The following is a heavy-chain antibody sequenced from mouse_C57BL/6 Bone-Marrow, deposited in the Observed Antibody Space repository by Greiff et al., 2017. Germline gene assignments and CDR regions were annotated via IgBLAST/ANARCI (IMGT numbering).Heavy chain of an antibody. V-gene: IGHV5-9-1*02. CDR3: TRGYYGNSYYAMDY. CDR2: ISSGGDYI. D-gene: IGHD2-1*01. CDR1: GFTFSSYA. J-gene: IGHJ4*01. Sequence: EVQGVESGEGLVKPGGSLKLSCAASGFTFSSYAMSWVRQTPEQRLEWVAYISSGGDYIYYADTVKGRFTISRDNARNTLYLQMSSLKSEDTAMYYCTRGYYGNSYYAMDYWGQGTSVTVSS.